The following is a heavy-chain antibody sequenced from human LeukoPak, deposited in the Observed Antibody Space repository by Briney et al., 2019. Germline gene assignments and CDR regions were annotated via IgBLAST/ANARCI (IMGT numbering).Heavy chain of an antibody. V-gene: IGHV5-51*01. CDR3: ARRDSSSKHFDY. D-gene: IGHD6-13*01. Sequence: GESLKISCRGSGYSFTSYWIGWVRQMPGKGLEGMGIIYPGDADTRYSPSFQGQVTISADKSIRTAYVQWSSLKASDTATYYCARRDSSSKHFDYWGQGTLVTVSS. CDR2: IYPGDADT. J-gene: IGHJ4*02. CDR1: GYSFTSYW.